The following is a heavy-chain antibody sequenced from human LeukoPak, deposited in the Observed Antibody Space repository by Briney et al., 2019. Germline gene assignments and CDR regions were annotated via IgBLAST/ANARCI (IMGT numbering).Heavy chain of an antibody. J-gene: IGHJ5*02. CDR3: ARDQGDYGSGTFDP. CDR1: GFPVSRDY. Sequence: GSLRLSCAASGFPVSRDYMHWVRQAPGQGMGWGAVIYSGGSTYYADSVKGRFTISRDSSNNTLYLQMSSLRPEDTAVYYCARDQGDYGSGTFDPWGQGTLVTVSS. V-gene: IGHV3-66*02. D-gene: IGHD3-10*01. CDR2: IYSGGST.